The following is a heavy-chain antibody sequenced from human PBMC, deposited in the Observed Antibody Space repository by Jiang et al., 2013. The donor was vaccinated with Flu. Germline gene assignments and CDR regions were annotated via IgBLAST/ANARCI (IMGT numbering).Heavy chain of an antibody. V-gene: IGHV4-59*01. CDR3: ARAVAGYYYRMDV. D-gene: IGHD6-19*01. CDR2: VYFTGTT. CDR1: GDSISSYY. J-gene: IGHJ6*02. Sequence: VSGDSISSYYWIWIRQPPGKGLEWLGSVYFTGTTNYHPSLKSRVTISVDTSKNQFSLRLSSVTAADTAVYYCARAVAGYYYRMDVWGQGTTVTASS.